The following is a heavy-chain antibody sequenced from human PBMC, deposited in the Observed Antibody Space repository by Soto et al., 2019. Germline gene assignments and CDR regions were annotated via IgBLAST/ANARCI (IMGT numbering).Heavy chain of an antibody. V-gene: IGHV4-4*02. CDR2: LHHTGTT. D-gene: IGHD5-18*01. CDR3: VRGGFRRGFVNVCHPDNWFDP. CDR1: GVSINSNNY. Sequence: QVQLQESGPGLVKPSGTLSLTCAVSGVSINSNNYWSLVRQSPGKGLEWFGELHHTGTTNQNPSLKRRVNISVDKSTNAFSLNLNSGTAADTAIYYCVRGGFRRGFVNVCHPDNWFDPWGHGTMVTVST. J-gene: IGHJ5*02.